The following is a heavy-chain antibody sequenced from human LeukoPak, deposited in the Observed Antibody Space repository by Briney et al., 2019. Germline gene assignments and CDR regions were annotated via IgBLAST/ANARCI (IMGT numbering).Heavy chain of an antibody. D-gene: IGHD6-19*01. J-gene: IGHJ5*02. CDR2: IYYSGST. Sequence: SETLSLTCTVSGGSISSSSYYWGGIRQPPGKGLEWIGSIYYSGSTYYNPSLKSRVTISVDTSKNQFSLKLSSVTAADTAVYYCARGSSSGWYGGWFDPWGQGTLVTVSS. V-gene: IGHV4-39*01. CDR1: GGSISSSSYY. CDR3: ARGSSSGWYGGWFDP.